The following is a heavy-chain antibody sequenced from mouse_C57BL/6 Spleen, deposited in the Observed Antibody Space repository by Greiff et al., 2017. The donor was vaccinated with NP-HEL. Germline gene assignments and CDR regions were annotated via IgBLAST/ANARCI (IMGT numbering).Heavy chain of an antibody. J-gene: IGHJ2*01. Sequence: EVQLQQSGPELVKPGASVKISCKASGYTFTDYYMNWVKQSHGKSLEWIGDINPNNGGTSYNQKFKGKATLTVDKSSSTAYMELRSLTSEDSAVYYCARSDGSSLYYFDYWGQGTTLTVSS. CDR3: ARSDGSSLYYFDY. CDR2: INPNNGGT. V-gene: IGHV1-26*01. CDR1: GYTFTDYY. D-gene: IGHD1-1*01.